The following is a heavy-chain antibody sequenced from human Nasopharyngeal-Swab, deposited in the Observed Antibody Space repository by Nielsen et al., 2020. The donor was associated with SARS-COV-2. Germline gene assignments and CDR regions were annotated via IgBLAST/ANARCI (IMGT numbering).Heavy chain of an antibody. D-gene: IGHD1-26*01. V-gene: IGHV4-34*08. Sequence: ESLKISCAASGFIFSNYSMIWVRQPPGKGLEWIAEIKYRGIADYNPSLRSRVTVSLDTSQKQVSLRLTSMTAADTAVYYCAQRREASTYYYFDLWGRGTLVTVSS. CDR3: AQRREASTYYYFDL. J-gene: IGHJ2*01. CDR2: IKYRGIA. CDR1: GFIFSNYS.